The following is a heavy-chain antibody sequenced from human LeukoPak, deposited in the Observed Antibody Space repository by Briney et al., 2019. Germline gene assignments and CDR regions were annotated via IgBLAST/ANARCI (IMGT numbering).Heavy chain of an antibody. Sequence: SETLSLTCTVSGGSISSSSYYWGWIRQPPGKGLEWIGSIYYSGSTYYNPSLKSRVTISVDTSKNQFSLKLSSVTAADTAVYYCASPTIVVVPAAIQEEYFQHWGQGTQVTVSS. V-gene: IGHV4-39*01. CDR1: GGSISSSSYY. CDR2: IYYSGST. D-gene: IGHD2-2*02. J-gene: IGHJ1*01. CDR3: ASPTIVVVPAAIQEEYFQH.